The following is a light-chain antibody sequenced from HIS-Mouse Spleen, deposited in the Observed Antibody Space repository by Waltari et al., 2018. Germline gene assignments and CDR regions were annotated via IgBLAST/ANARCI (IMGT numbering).Light chain of an antibody. CDR3: SSYTSSSFNVV. V-gene: IGLV2-14*03. Sequence: QSALTQPASVSGSPGQSITISCTGTSSDVGGYNYVSWYQQHPGKAPKLMIYDVSNRPSGGANRFSGSKSGNTASLTISGLHAEDEADYYCSSYTSSSFNVVFGGGTKLTVL. J-gene: IGLJ2*01. CDR1: SSDVGGYNY. CDR2: DVS.